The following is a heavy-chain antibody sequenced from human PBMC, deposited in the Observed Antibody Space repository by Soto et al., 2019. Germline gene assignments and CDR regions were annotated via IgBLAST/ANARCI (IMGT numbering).Heavy chain of an antibody. J-gene: IGHJ4*02. CDR1: GASVSSTYW. CDR2: INHRGSA. D-gene: IGHD6-13*01. Sequence: PSETLSLTCAVSGASVSSTYWWSWVRQPPGKGPEWIGEINHRGSANYNPSLKSRVTISVDISKSQFSLRLTSVTAADTAVYYCARYNAASGTYYFDDWGQGALVTVSS. CDR3: ARYNAASGTYYFDD. V-gene: IGHV4-4*02.